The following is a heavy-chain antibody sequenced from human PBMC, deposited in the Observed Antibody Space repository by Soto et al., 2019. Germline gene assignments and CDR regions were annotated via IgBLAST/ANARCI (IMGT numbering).Heavy chain of an antibody. CDR3: ARTALSGYSYGGFDY. Sequence: EPPVGNPRKTLRLPCNFYGFSLSTSGMRVSWIRQPPGKALEWLARIDWDDDKFYSTSLKTRLTISKDTSKNQVVLTMTNMDPVDTATYYCARTALSGYSYGGFDYWGQGTLVTVSS. V-gene: IGHV2-70*04. D-gene: IGHD5-18*01. CDR2: IDWDDDK. J-gene: IGHJ4*02. CDR1: GFSLSTSGMR.